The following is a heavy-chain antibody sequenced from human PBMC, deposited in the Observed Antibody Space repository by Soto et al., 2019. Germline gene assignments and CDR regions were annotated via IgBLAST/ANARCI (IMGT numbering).Heavy chain of an antibody. CDR3: ARGFLHRGYSSSAGCWFDP. V-gene: IGHV4-30-4*01. CDR2: IYYSGST. J-gene: IGHJ5*01. Sequence: GPEQPSETLSLTCTVSGGSISSGDYYWSWIRQPPGKGLEWIGYIYYSGSTYYNPSLKSRVTISLDTSKNQFSLKLSSVTAADTAVYYCARGFLHRGYSSSAGCWFDPWGKGTLVTVSS. D-gene: IGHD6-13*01. CDR1: GGSISSGDYY.